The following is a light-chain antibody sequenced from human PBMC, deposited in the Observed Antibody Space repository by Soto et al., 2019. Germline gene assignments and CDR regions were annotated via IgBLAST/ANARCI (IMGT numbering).Light chain of an antibody. CDR3: QQYNDWPPFT. CDR1: QSVSVN. V-gene: IGKV3-15*01. Sequence: EIVMTQSPATLTVSLGERATLSCRASQSVSVNLAWYQQKPGQAPRLLIYGASTRATGIPARFSGSGSGTEFTLTISSLQSEDFAVYYCQQYNDWPPFTFGPGTRVDIK. J-gene: IGKJ3*01. CDR2: GAS.